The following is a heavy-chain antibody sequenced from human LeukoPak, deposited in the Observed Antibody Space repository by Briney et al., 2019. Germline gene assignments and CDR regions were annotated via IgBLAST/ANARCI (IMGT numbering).Heavy chain of an antibody. J-gene: IGHJ4*02. CDR1: GFTVSAYA. Sequence: GGSLRLSCAASGFTVSAYAMAWVRQATGKGLEWVSTIYDDNTYYADSVKGRFAISTDNSKNTLYLQMNSLRVEDTAVYFCAARKVRGVWFYLDYWGQGTLVTVSS. CDR3: AARKVRGVWFYLDY. V-gene: IGHV3-23*01. D-gene: IGHD3-10*01. CDR2: IYDDNT.